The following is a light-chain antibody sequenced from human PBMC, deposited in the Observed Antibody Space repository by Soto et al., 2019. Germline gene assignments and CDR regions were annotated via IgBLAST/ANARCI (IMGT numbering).Light chain of an antibody. Sequence: EIVLTQSPDTLSLSPGERDTLSRRASQSVSSYLAWYQQKPGQAPRLLIYDASNRATGIPARFSGSGSGTDFTLTISSLEPEDFAVYYCQQRSNWPQITFGQGTRLEI. J-gene: IGKJ5*01. V-gene: IGKV3-11*01. CDR2: DAS. CDR3: QQRSNWPQIT. CDR1: QSVSSY.